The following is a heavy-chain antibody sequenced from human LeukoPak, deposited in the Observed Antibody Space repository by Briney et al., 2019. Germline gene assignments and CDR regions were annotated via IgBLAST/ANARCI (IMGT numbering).Heavy chain of an antibody. CDR3: AKGFFYDSVWGNYQKTDY. Sequence: ASVKVSCKASGYTFTSYDINWVRQATGQGLEWMGWMNPNSGNTGYAQKFQGRVTMTRNTSISTAYMELSSLRSEDTAVYYCAKGFFYDSVWGNYQKTDYWGQGTLLTVPS. J-gene: IGHJ4*02. V-gene: IGHV1-8*01. D-gene: IGHD3-16*02. CDR2: MNPNSGNT. CDR1: GYTFTSYD.